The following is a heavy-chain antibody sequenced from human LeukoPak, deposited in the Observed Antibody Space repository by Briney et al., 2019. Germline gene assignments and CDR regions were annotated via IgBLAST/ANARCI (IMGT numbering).Heavy chain of an antibody. CDR1: GFTFSSYA. CDR3: AKLSGWTGWFFDY. D-gene: IGHD6-19*01. V-gene: IGHV3-23*01. J-gene: IGHJ4*02. CDR2: ISKSGDST. Sequence: GGSLRLSCAASGFTFSSYAISWVRQAPGKGLEWVSAISKSGDSTYYADSVKGRFTISRDNSKNTIYLQMNSLRVEDTAVYHRAKLSGWTGWFFDYWGQGTVVTVSS.